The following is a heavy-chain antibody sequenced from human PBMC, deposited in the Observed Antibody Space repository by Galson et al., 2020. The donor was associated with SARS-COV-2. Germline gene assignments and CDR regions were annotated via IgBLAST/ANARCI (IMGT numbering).Heavy chain of an antibody. CDR2: IWYDGSNK. J-gene: IGHJ4*02. Sequence: GESLKISCAASGFTFSVYGMHWVRQAPGKGLEWVAVIWYDGSNKYYADSVKGRFTISRDNSRNTLYLQMNSLRAEDTAVYYCAKDSFAYCGGDCAYFGYWGQGTLFTVCS. CDR1: GFTFSVYG. V-gene: IGHV3-33*06. CDR3: AKDSFAYCGGDCAYFGY. D-gene: IGHD2-21*02.